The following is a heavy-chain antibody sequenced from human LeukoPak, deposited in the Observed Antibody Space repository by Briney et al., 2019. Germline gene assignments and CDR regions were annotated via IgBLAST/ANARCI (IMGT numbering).Heavy chain of an antibody. CDR2: ISYDGSNK. J-gene: IGHJ4*02. CDR1: GFTFSSYA. Sequence: RGSLRLSCAASGFTFSSYAMHWVRQAPGKGLEWVAVISYDGSNKYYADSVKGRFTISRDNSKNTLYLQMNSLRAEDTAVYYCARENLSSGSSKPFDYWGQGTLVTVSS. V-gene: IGHV3-30-3*01. CDR3: ARENLSSGSSKPFDY. D-gene: IGHD3-10*01.